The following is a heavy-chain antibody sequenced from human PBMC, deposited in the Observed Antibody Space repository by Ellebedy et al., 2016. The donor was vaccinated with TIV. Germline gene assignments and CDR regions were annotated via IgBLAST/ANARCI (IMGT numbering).Heavy chain of an antibody. CDR2: IWYDGSNK. D-gene: IGHD3-10*01. CDR1: GFTFSSYG. V-gene: IGHV3-33*01. CDR3: ARDILGSSPDY. Sequence: GESLKISXVASGFTFSSYGMHWVRQAPGKGLEWVAVIWYDGSNKYYADSVKGRFTISRDDSKNTLYLQMNSLRAEDTAVYYCARDILGSSPDYWGQGTLVTVSS. J-gene: IGHJ4*02.